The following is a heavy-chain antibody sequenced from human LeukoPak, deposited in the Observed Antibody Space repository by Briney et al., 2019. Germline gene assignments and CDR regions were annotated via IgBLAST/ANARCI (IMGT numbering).Heavy chain of an antibody. D-gene: IGHD2-21*01. CDR2: LYSGSDT. CDR1: GFTVSTNY. V-gene: IGHV3-53*01. Sequence: GGSLRLSCAASGFTVSTNYMNWVRQAPGKGLEWVSILYSGSDTYYADSVKGRFTISRDDSRNTLFLHMNSLKAEDTAIYYCARVGDHFRWFLDLWGRGTLVAVSS. J-gene: IGHJ2*01. CDR3: ARVGDHFRWFLDL.